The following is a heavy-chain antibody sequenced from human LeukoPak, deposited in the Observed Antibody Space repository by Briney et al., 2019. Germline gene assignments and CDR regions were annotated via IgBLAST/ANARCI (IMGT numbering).Heavy chain of an antibody. V-gene: IGHV4-4*07. D-gene: IGHD3-10*01. Sequence: PSETRSITCTVSGGSISGSYWSWIRQPAGKGLEWIGRIYTTGSTNYNPSLKSRVTISVDKSKNQFSLKMSSVTAADTAVYYCARGTYGSGSRVYYYYYMDVWGKGTTVTVSS. CDR3: ARGTYGSGSRVYYYYYMDV. J-gene: IGHJ6*03. CDR2: IYTTGST. CDR1: GGSISGSY.